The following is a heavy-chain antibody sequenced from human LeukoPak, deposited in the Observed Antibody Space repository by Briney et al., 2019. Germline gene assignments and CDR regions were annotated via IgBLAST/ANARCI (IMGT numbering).Heavy chain of an antibody. Sequence: KPSETLSLTCTVSGGSISSSSYYWGWIRQPPGKGLEWIGSIYYSGSTYYNPSLKSRVTISVDTSKNQFSLKLSSVTAADTAVYYCASSSRGSYYSLNFDYWGQGTLVTVSS. J-gene: IGHJ4*02. D-gene: IGHD1-26*01. CDR2: IYYSGST. CDR3: ASSSRGSYYSLNFDY. CDR1: GGSISSSSYY. V-gene: IGHV4-39*01.